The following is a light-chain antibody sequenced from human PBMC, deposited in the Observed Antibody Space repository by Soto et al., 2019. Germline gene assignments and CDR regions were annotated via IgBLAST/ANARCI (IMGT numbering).Light chain of an antibody. V-gene: IGKV3D-20*02. J-gene: IGKJ5*01. Sequence: EIALTQSPGTLSLSPGERATLSCRASQTLSNSFIAWYQHKPGQAPRLLVYDTSTRATGIPDRYSGSGSGTDFTLTISSLEPEDFAIYYCQQRNYWQVTFGQGTRLEIK. CDR2: DTS. CDR3: QQRNYWQVT. CDR1: QTLSNSF.